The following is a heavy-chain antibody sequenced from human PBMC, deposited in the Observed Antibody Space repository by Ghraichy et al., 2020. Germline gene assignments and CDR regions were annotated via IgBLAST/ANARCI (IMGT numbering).Heavy chain of an antibody. CDR1: GFTFTTSY. CDR3: ASGCTVESCYGYYFYPMDV. Sequence: ASVKVSCKTSGFTFTTSYVHWVRQAPGQGLEWMGTINSGGGSTSYAQKFQGRVTMSRDTSTTTVYMEMTSLTSEDTAFYYCASGCTVESCYGYYFYPMDVLGQGTTVAVSS. D-gene: IGHD2-15*01. V-gene: IGHV1-46*01. J-gene: IGHJ6*03. CDR2: INSGGGST.